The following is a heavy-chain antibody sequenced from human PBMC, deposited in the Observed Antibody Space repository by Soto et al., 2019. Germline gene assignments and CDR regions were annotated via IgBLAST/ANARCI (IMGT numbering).Heavy chain of an antibody. CDR2: IYPDDSDT. CDR1: GYSFTSYW. CDR3: ARLDSSPTYYYYGMDI. Sequence: PGESLKISCKGSGYSFTSYWIGWVRQMPGKGLEWMGIIYPDDSDTRYSPSFQGQVTISADKSISTAYLQWSSLKASDTAMYYCARLDSSPTYYYYGMDIWGQGTTVTVSS. J-gene: IGHJ6*02. V-gene: IGHV5-51*01.